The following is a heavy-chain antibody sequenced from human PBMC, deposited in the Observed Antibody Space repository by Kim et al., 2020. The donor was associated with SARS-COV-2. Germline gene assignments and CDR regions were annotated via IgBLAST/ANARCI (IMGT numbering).Heavy chain of an antibody. D-gene: IGHD2-2*01. Sequence: GGSLRLSCAASGFTFSSYAMSWVRQAPGKGLEWVSAISGSGGSTYYADSVKGRFTISRDNSKNTLYLQMNSLRAEDTAVYYCANSAGGYCSSTSCRGYFDLWGRGTLVTVSS. CDR2: ISGSGGST. V-gene: IGHV3-23*01. CDR3: ANSAGGYCSSTSCRGYFDL. CDR1: GFTFSSYA. J-gene: IGHJ2*01.